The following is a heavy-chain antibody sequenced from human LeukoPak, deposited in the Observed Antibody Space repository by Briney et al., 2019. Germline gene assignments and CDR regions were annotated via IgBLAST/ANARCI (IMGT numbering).Heavy chain of an antibody. V-gene: IGHV5-10-1*01. CDR1: GYTFTNYW. Sequence: GESLKISCKGSGYTFTNYWIGWVRQMPGKGLEWMGRIDPSDSYTNYSPSFQGHVTISVDKSLTTAYLQWSSLKASDTAIYYCARHSLNYFGSSGYYHADYWGQGTLVTVSS. CDR3: ARHSLNYFGSSGYYHADY. D-gene: IGHD3-22*01. J-gene: IGHJ4*02. CDR2: IDPSDSYT.